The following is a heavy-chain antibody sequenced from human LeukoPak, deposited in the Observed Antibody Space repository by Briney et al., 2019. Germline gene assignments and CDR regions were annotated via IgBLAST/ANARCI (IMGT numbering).Heavy chain of an antibody. CDR1: GFTFSSYA. Sequence: VGSLRLSCAASGFTFSSYAMNWGRQAPGKGLEWVAGISSGDRTFHAESVKCRFTISSDKSKDTLYLQMNSLRAEDTAVYYCAKDAPASPYFHWFDNWGQGTQVIVSS. V-gene: IGHV3-23*01. CDR2: ISSGDRT. J-gene: IGHJ4*02. CDR3: AKDAPASPYFHWFDN. D-gene: IGHD3-9*01.